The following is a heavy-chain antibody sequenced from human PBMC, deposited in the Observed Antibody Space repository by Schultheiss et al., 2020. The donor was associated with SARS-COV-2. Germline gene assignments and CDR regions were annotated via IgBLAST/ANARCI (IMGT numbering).Heavy chain of an antibody. D-gene: IGHD5-18*01. CDR3: ARVRDTAMVTPNHYYYYYGMDV. V-gene: IGHV3-64*04. CDR1: GFTFSSYA. CDR2: ISSNGGST. Sequence: GESLKISCSASGFTFSSYAMHWVRQAPGKGLEYVSAISSNGGSTYYADSVKGRFTISRDNSKNTLYLQMNSLRAEDTAVYYCARVRDTAMVTPNHYYYYYGMDVWGQGTTVTVSS. J-gene: IGHJ6*02.